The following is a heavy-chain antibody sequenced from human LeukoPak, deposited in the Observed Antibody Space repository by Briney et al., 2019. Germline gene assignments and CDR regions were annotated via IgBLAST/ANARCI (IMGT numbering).Heavy chain of an antibody. J-gene: IGHJ4*02. V-gene: IGHV3-30-3*01. D-gene: IGHD4-17*01. CDR1: GFTFSSYA. CDR3: ASIYSTVTTRPKYLRDY. CDR2: ISYDGSNK. Sequence: PGRSLRLSCAASGFTFSSYAMHWVRQAPGKGLEWAAVISYDGSNKYYADSVKGRFTISRDNSKNTLYLQMNSLRAEDTAVYYCASIYSTVTTRPKYLRDYWGQGTLVTVSS.